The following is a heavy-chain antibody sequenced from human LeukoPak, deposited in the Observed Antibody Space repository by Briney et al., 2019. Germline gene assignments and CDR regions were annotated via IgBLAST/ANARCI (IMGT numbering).Heavy chain of an antibody. Sequence: KPSETLSLTCTVSGGSISSFYWSWIRQSPGKGLEWLGYIYYSGSTNYNPSLKSRVTISVDTSKNQFSLKLSSVTAADTAVYYCARHGTSGTNLNWFDPWGQGTLVTVSS. D-gene: IGHD1-1*01. CDR2: IYYSGST. CDR3: ARHGTSGTNLNWFDP. V-gene: IGHV4-59*01. J-gene: IGHJ5*02. CDR1: GGSISSFY.